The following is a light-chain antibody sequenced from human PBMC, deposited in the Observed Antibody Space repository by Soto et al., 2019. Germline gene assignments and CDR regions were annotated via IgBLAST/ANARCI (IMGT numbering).Light chain of an antibody. CDR2: EAN. Sequence: NFMLTQPHSVSESPGKTVTISFTRSSGSIAINYVQWYQQRPGSAPTTVIYEANQRPSAVPDRFSGSIDSSSNSASLTISGLKTEDEADYYCQSYDSSNQGVFGGGTKLTVL. CDR1: SGSIAINY. V-gene: IGLV6-57*04. CDR3: QSYDSSNQGV. J-gene: IGLJ2*01.